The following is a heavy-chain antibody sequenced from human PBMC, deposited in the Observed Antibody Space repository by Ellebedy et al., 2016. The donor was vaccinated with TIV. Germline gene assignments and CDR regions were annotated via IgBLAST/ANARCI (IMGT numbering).Heavy chain of an antibody. V-gene: IGHV3-33*01. CDR2: LWYDGSNE. CDR1: GFTFSSYA. J-gene: IGHJ4*02. D-gene: IGHD6-13*01. Sequence: GESLKISCAASGFTFSSYAMHWVRQAPGKGLEWVAVLWYDGSNEYYADSVKGRFTISRDNSKNTLYLKMNRLRAEDTAVYYCARDLEYSSSWTDYWGQGALVIVSS. CDR3: ARDLEYSSSWTDY.